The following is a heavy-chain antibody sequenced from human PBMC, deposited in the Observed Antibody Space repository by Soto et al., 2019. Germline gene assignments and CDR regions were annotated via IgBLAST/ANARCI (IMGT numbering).Heavy chain of an antibody. CDR2: ISYDGSNK. V-gene: IGHV3-30*18. D-gene: IGHD3-10*01. J-gene: IGHJ4*02. Sequence: GGSLRLSCAASGFTFSSYGMHWVRQAPGKGLEWVAVISYDGSNKYYADSVKGRFTISRDNSKNTLYLRMNSLRAEDTAVYYCANGGDYYGSGSYYNGSWLWGQGTLVTVSS. CDR3: ANGGDYYGSGSYYNGSWL. CDR1: GFTFSSYG.